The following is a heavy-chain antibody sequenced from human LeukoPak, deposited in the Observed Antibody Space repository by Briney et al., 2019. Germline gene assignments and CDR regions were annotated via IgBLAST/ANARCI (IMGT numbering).Heavy chain of an antibody. CDR2: IRYDGSNK. CDR3: ARDRIGYSSSWYGDAFDI. CDR1: GFTFSSYG. Sequence: GGSLRLSCAASGFTFSSYGMHWVRQAPGKGLEWVAFIRYDGSNKYYADSVKGRFTISRDNSKNTLYLQMNSLRAEDTAVYYCARDRIGYSSSWYGDAFDIWGQGTMVTVSS. J-gene: IGHJ3*02. D-gene: IGHD6-13*01. V-gene: IGHV3-30*02.